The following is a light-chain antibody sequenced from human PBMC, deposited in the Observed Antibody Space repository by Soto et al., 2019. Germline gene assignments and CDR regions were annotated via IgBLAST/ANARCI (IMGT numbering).Light chain of an antibody. CDR1: HSVSSD. Sequence: EIVMTQSPATLSVSPGERATLSCRASHSVSSDLAWYQQKPGQAPRLLIYGASTRATGIPARFSGSGSGTEFTLTISSLQSEDFAVYYCQQYNNWPPTFGQGTRLENK. CDR3: QQYNNWPPT. CDR2: GAS. V-gene: IGKV3-15*01. J-gene: IGKJ5*01.